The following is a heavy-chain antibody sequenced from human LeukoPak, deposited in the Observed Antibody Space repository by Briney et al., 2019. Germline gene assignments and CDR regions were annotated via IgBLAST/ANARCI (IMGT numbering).Heavy chain of an antibody. D-gene: IGHD4-23*01. CDR2: INHSGST. V-gene: IGHV4-34*01. Sequence: SETLSLTCAVYGGSFSGYYWSWIRQPPGEGLEWIGEINHSGSTNYNPSLRSRVTISVDTSKNQFSLKLSSVTAADTAVYYCARGILTTVAQRIDPWGQGTLVTVSS. J-gene: IGHJ5*02. CDR3: ARGILTTVAQRIDP. CDR1: GGSFSGYY.